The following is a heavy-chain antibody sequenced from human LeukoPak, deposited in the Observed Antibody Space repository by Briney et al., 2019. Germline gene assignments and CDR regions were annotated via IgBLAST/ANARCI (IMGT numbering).Heavy chain of an antibody. CDR1: GDSVSSNSAA. Sequence: SQTLSLTCAISGDSVSSNSAAWNWIRQSPSRGLEWLGRTYYRSKWYKDYAVSVKSRITINPDTSKDQFSLQLNSVTPEDTAVYYCARVRDSSGWYDIDSWGQGTLVTVSS. CDR2: TYYRSKWYK. J-gene: IGHJ4*02. CDR3: ARVRDSSGWYDIDS. D-gene: IGHD6-19*01. V-gene: IGHV6-1*01.